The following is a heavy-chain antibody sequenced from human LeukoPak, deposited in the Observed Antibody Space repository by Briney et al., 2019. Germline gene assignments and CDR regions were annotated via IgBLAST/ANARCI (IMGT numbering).Heavy chain of an antibody. CDR1: GFTFDDYW. V-gene: IGHV3-7*01. D-gene: IGHD6-19*01. Sequence: GGSLRLSCGASGFTFDDYWMSWVRQAPGQGLAWVANINQDGSEKYYLDSAKGRFAISRDNPRNSLYLQVNSLRAEDTAVYYCAKQTSSGWYDYWGQGTLVTVSS. J-gene: IGHJ4*02. CDR2: INQDGSEK. CDR3: AKQTSSGWYDY.